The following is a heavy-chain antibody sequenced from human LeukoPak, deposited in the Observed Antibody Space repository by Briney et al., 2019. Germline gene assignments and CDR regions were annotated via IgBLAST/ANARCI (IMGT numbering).Heavy chain of an antibody. Sequence: SVKVSCKASGGTFSSYAISWVRQAPGQGLEWMGRIIPIFGTANYAQKFQGRVTITTDESTSTAYMELSSLRSEDTTVYYCARFGALFGSSSKYYYMDVWGKGTTVTVSS. D-gene: IGHD6-6*01. V-gene: IGHV1-69*05. J-gene: IGHJ6*03. CDR1: GGTFSSYA. CDR2: IIPIFGTA. CDR3: ARFGALFGSSSKYYYMDV.